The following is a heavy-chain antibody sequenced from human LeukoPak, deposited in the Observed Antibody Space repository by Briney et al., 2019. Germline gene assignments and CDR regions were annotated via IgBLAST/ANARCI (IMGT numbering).Heavy chain of an antibody. J-gene: IGHJ6*02. CDR3: ARGRYRTRRPIDHYYYYGMDV. V-gene: IGHV3-30-3*01. CDR1: GFTFSSCA. D-gene: IGHD2-2*01. CDR2: ISYDGSYK. Sequence: PGGSLRLSCAASGFTFSSCAMHWVRHAPGKGLEWVAVISYDGSYKYYADSVKGRFTISRDNSKNTLYLQMNSLRAEDTAVHYCARGRYRTRRPIDHYYYYGMDVWGQGTTVSVSS.